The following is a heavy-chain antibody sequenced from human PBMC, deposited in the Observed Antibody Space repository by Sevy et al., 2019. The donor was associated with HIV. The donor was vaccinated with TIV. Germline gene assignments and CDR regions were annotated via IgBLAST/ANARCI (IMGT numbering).Heavy chain of an antibody. CDR2: IYSGGST. V-gene: IGHV3-66*01. D-gene: IGHD2-2*01. CDR1: GFSVSSHY. J-gene: IGHJ4*02. CDR3: ARSKSPAAGLLDY. Sequence: GGSLRLSCAASGFSVSSHYISWVRPAPGKGLEWVSAIYSGGSTNYADSVKGRFTISRDNSQNTLFLQMNNLRVEDTAIYYWARSKSPAAGLLDYWGQGALVTVSS.